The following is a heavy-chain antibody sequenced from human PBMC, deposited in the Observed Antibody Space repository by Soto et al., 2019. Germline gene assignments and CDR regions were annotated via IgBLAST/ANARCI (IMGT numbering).Heavy chain of an antibody. J-gene: IGHJ4*02. D-gene: IGHD3-9*01. CDR2: ISGSSSTT. V-gene: IGHV3-48*01. Sequence: EVQLVESGGGLVQPGGSLRLSCGASGFTFSRNAMTWVRQAPGKGLEWVSYISGSSSTTFYADSVKGRFTISRDNARSSLYLQMNSLRAEDTAVYYCVRDDLTSFDYWGQGTLVSVSS. CDR1: GFTFSRNA. CDR3: VRDDLTSFDY.